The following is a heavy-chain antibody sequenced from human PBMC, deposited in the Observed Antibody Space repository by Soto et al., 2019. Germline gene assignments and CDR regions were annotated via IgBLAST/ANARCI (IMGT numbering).Heavy chain of an antibody. CDR2: IYYSGST. CDR1: GGSISGYY. Sequence: SETLSLTCTVSGGSISGYYWSWIRQPPGKGLEWIGYIYYSGSTNYNPSLKSRVTISVDTSKNQFSLKLSSVTAADTAVYYCARHPGGYCSSTSCYTGGFFDYWGQGTLVTVSS. J-gene: IGHJ4*02. V-gene: IGHV4-59*08. D-gene: IGHD2-2*02. CDR3: ARHPGGYCSSTSCYTGGFFDY.